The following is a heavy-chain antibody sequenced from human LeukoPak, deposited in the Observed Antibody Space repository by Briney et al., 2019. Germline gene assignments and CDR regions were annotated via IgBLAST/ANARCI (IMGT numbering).Heavy chain of an antibody. D-gene: IGHD1-7*01. Sequence: SVKVSCKASGGTFSSYAISWVRQAPGQGLEWMGGIIPIFGTANYAQKFQGRVTITTDESTSTAYMELSSLRSEDTAVYHCARDEGGRNWNYGTAFDIWGQGTMVTVSS. CDR3: ARDEGGRNWNYGTAFDI. J-gene: IGHJ3*02. CDR2: IIPIFGTA. V-gene: IGHV1-69*05. CDR1: GGTFSSYA.